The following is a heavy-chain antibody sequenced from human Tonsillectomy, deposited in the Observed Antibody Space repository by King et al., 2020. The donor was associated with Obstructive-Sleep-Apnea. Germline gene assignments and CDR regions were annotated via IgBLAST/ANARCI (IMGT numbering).Heavy chain of an antibody. CDR1: GFTFNDYY. J-gene: IGHJ4*02. Sequence: QLVQSGGGLVKPGGSLRLSCAASGFTFNDYYMSWIRQAPGKGLEWVSYISNSGSTKYYADSVKGRFTISRDNAKNSLYLQMNSLRAEDTAVYYCARAHYEILNGYYPINYDSSGATDFEYCGQGTLVTVSS. CDR3: ARAHYEILNGYYPINYDSSGATDFEY. CDR2: ISNSGSTK. D-gene: IGHD3-9*01. V-gene: IGHV3-11*01.